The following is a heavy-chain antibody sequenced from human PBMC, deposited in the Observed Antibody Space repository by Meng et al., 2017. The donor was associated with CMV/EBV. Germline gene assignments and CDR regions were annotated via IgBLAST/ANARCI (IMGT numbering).Heavy chain of an antibody. J-gene: IGHJ6*02. V-gene: IGHV3-13*01. Sequence: GESLKISCAASGFTFGSYDMHWVRQATGKGLEWVSAIGTAGDTYYPGSVKGRFTISRENAKNSLYLQMNSLRAGDTAVYYCARERNGMDVWGQGTTVTVSS. CDR3: ARERNGMDV. CDR2: IGTAGDT. CDR1: GFTFGSYD.